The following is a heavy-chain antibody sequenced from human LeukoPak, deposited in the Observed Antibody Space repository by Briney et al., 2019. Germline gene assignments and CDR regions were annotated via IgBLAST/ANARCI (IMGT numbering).Heavy chain of an antibody. J-gene: IGHJ4*02. Sequence: GGSLRLSCAASGFTVSGNYMSWVRQAPGKGLEWVSVIYSGGSTYYADSVKGRFTISRDNSKNTLYLQMNSLRAEDTAVYYCARGPDYGDYSHYYYFDYWGRGTLVTVSS. D-gene: IGHD4-17*01. CDR1: GFTVSGNY. CDR2: IYSGGST. CDR3: ARGPDYGDYSHYYYFDY. V-gene: IGHV3-53*01.